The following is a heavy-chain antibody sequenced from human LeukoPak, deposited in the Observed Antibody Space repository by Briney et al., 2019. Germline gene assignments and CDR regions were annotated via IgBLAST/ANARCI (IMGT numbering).Heavy chain of an antibody. J-gene: IGHJ4*02. Sequence: SETLSLTCTVSGGSVSRYYWNWIRQAPGNGLEWVGNVYYNRDSNYNPSLKSRVTMSVDTSTNQVSLRLNSVTAADTAVYYCAREVGVRWVPPREGFLDSWGQGTLVTVSS. CDR3: AREVGVRWVPPREGFLDS. CDR2: VYYNRDS. CDR1: GGSVSRYY. D-gene: IGHD3-10*01. V-gene: IGHV4-59*02.